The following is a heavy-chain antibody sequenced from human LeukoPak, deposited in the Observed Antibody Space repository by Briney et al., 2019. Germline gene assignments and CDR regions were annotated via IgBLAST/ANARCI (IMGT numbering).Heavy chain of an antibody. J-gene: IGHJ4*02. CDR3: ARAGRVEVAATHDLDY. V-gene: IGHV1-46*01. D-gene: IGHD2-15*01. CDR2: INPSGGST. CDR1: GYTFTSYY. Sequence: ASMKVSCKASGYTFTSYYMHWVRQAPGQGLEWMGIINPSGGSTSYAQKFQGRVTMTRDTSTSTVYMELSSLRSEDTAVYYCARAGRVEVAATHDLDYWGQGTLVTVSS.